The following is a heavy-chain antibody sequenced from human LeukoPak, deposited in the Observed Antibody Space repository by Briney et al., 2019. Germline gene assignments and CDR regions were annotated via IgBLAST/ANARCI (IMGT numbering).Heavy chain of an antibody. Sequence: PSETLSLTCTVSGGSFTTHYWSWIRQPPGKGLEWIGYISYIGSTNYNPSLKSRVTISIDTSKNEVSLMLTSVTAADTAVYYCASDSISMNAFDDWGQGTMVTVSS. D-gene: IGHD3-22*01. J-gene: IGHJ3*01. V-gene: IGHV4-59*11. CDR3: ASDSISMNAFDD. CDR1: GGSFTTHY. CDR2: ISYIGST.